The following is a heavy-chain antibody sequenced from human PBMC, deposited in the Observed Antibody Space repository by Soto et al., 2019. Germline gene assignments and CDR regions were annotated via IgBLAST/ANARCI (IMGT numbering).Heavy chain of an antibody. CDR3: AKVAQYVWGSLAIFDP. CDR1: FCTFSNYF. CDR2: ISAAGRST. D-gene: IGHD3-16*01. J-gene: IGHJ5*02. V-gene: IGHV3-23*01. Sequence: WGSLRLSCLDSFCTFSNYFISWVLQPPGKGPGWGSTISAAGRSTYYADSVKGRFTISRDNAKNTLYLEMSRLRAEDTAVYYCAKVAQYVWGSLAIFDPWG.